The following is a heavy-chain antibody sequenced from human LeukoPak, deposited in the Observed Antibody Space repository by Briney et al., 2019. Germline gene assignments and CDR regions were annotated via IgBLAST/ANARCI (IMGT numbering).Heavy chain of an antibody. CDR2: IYTSGST. Sequence: SETLSLTCTVSGGSINSYYWSWIRQPAGKGLEWIGRIYTSGSTNYNPSLKSRVTMSVDTSKNQFSLKLSSVTAADTAVYYCARDPTVTTENWFDPWGQGTLVTVSS. CDR3: ARDPTVTTENWFDP. D-gene: IGHD4-17*01. CDR1: GGSINSYY. V-gene: IGHV4-4*07. J-gene: IGHJ5*02.